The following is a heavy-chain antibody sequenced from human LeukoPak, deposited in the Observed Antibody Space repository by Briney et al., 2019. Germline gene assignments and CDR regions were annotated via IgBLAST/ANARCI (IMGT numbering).Heavy chain of an antibody. D-gene: IGHD5-12*01. J-gene: IGHJ4*01. Sequence: GGSLRLSCAASGFTFRSYAMSWVRQAPGKGLEWVSAISGSDDNTYYADSVKGRFTISRDNSKNTLYLQMNSLRAEDTAVYYCPKDNYSGYYIDYWGQGTLVTVSS. CDR1: GFTFRSYA. V-gene: IGHV3-23*01. CDR3: PKDNYSGYYIDY. CDR2: ISGSDDNT.